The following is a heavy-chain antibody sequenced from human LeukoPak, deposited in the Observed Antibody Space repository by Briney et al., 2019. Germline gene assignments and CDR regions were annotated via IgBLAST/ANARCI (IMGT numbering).Heavy chain of an antibody. CDR1: GFTFSSYG. CDR2: TRYE. CDR3: AKGHGWEASYYYYSMDV. V-gene: IGHV3-30*02. J-gene: IGHJ6*03. D-gene: IGHD1-26*01. Sequence: GGSLTLSCAASGFTFSSYGMYWVRQAPGKGLVCVAFTRYEYYADSVKGRFTISRDNYKNTLYLKMNSLRAEDTAVYYCAKGHGWEASYYYYSMDVWGKGNTVTISS.